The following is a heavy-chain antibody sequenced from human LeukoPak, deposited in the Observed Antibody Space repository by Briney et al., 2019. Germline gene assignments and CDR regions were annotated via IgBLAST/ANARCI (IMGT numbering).Heavy chain of an antibody. CDR1: GFTFSSYG. V-gene: IGHV3-33*01. CDR3: ARDLLYYGSGSYNWFDP. Sequence: RGSLRLSCAASGFTFSSYGMNWVRQAPGKGLEWVAVIWYDGSNKYYADSVKGRFTISRDNSKNTLYLQMNSLRAEDTAVYYCARDLLYYGSGSYNWFDPWGQGTLVTVSS. D-gene: IGHD3-10*01. J-gene: IGHJ5*02. CDR2: IWYDGSNK.